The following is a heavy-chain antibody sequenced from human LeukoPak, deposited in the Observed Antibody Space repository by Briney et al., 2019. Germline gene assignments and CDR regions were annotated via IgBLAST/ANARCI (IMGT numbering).Heavy chain of an antibody. V-gene: IGHV4-59*01. CDR1: GGSISSYY. CDR2: IYYSGST. J-gene: IGHJ5*02. CDR3: AGLWFGELGVWFDP. D-gene: IGHD3-10*01. Sequence: PSETLSLTCTVSGGSISSYYWSWIRQPPGKGLEWIGYIYYSGSTNYNPSLKSRVTISVDTSKNQFSLKLSSVTAADTAVYYCAGLWFGELGVWFDPWGQGTLVTVSS.